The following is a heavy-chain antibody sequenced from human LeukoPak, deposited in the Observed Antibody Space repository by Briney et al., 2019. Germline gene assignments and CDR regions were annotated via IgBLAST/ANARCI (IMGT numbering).Heavy chain of an antibody. CDR3: ARPSSSQTYYDILTGYVDAFDI. V-gene: IGHV3-21*01. D-gene: IGHD3-9*01. CDR1: GFTFSSYS. J-gene: IGHJ3*02. Sequence: KPGGSLSLSCAASGFTFSSYSMNWVRQAPGKGLEWVSSISSSSSYIYYADSVKGRFTISRDNTKNSLYLQMNSLRAEDTAVYYCARPSSSQTYYDILTGYVDAFDIWGQGTMVTVSS. CDR2: ISSSSSYI.